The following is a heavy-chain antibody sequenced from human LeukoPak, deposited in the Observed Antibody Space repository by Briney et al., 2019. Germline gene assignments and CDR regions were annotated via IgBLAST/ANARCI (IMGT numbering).Heavy chain of an antibody. J-gene: IGHJ6*04. CDR3: ARVNFDWSYYYYGMDV. CDR2: IYYSGST. D-gene: IGHD3-9*01. V-gene: IGHV4-59*01. CDR1: GGSISSYY. Sequence: SETLSLTCTVSGGSISSYYWSWIRQPPGKGLEGIGYIYYSGSTNYNPSLKSRVTISVDTSKNQFFLKLSSVTAADTAVYYCARVNFDWSYYYYGMDVWGKGTTVTVSS.